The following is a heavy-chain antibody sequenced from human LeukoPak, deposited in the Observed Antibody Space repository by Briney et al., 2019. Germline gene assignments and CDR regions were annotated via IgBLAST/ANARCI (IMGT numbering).Heavy chain of an antibody. J-gene: IGHJ3*02. CDR3: ARDGYNSAFDI. V-gene: IGHV4-59*01. CDR2: IYYSGST. Sequence: PSETLSLTCTVSGGSISSYYWSWLRQPPGKGLEWIGYIYYSGSTNCNPSLKSRVTISVDTSKNQFSLKLSSVTAADTAVYYCARDGYNSAFDIWGQGTMVTVSS. D-gene: IGHD5-24*01. CDR1: GGSISSYY.